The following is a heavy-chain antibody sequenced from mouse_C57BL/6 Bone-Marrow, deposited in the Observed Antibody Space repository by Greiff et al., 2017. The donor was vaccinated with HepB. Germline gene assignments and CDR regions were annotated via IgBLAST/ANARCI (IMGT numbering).Heavy chain of an antibody. D-gene: IGHD1-1*01. J-gene: IGHJ4*01. V-gene: IGHV7-1*01. CDR1: GFTFSDFY. CDR3: ARDAPYYYYGSSYAMDY. CDR2: SRNKANDYTT. Sequence: EVHLVESGGGLVQSGRSLRLSCATSGFTFSDFYMEWVRQAPGKGLEWIAASRNKANDYTTEYSASVKGRFIVSRDTSQSILYLQMYALRAEDTAIYYCARDAPYYYYGSSYAMDYWGQGTSVTVSS.